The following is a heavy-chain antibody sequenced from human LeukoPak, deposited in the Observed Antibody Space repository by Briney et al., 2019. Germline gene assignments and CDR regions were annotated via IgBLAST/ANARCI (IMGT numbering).Heavy chain of an antibody. CDR2: MNPNSGNT. J-gene: IGHJ5*02. V-gene: IGHV1-8*01. D-gene: IGHD3-22*01. Sequence: GASVKVSCKASGYTFTSYDINWVRQATGQGLEWMGWMNPNSGNTGYAQKFQGRVTMTRNTSISTAHMELSSLRSEDTAVYYCARSVEYYYDSSGYYSVNWFDPWGQGTLVTVSS. CDR3: ARSVEYYYDSSGYYSVNWFDP. CDR1: GYTFTSYD.